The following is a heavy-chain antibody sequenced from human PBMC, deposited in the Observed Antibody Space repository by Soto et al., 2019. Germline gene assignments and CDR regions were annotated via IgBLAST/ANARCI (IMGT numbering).Heavy chain of an antibody. V-gene: IGHV4-34*01. D-gene: IGHD2-15*01. CDR3: ATTIRYCSGGSCYSDQAFDI. J-gene: IGHJ3*02. CDR2: INHSGST. CDR1: GGSFSGYY. Sequence: QVQLQQWGAGLLKPSETLSLTCAVYGGSFSGYYWSWIRQPPGKGLEWIGEINHSGSTNYNPSLKSRFTISVDTSKNQFSLKLSSVTAADTAVYYCATTIRYCSGGSCYSDQAFDIWGQGTMVTVSS.